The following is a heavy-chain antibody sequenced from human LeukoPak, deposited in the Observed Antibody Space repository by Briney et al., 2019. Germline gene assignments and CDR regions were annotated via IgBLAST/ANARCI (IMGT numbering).Heavy chain of an antibody. CDR1: GYTFTSYG. J-gene: IGHJ4*02. CDR3: AREIGVGQWLAIDY. V-gene: IGHV1-18*01. Sequence: ASVKVSCKASGYTFTSYGISWVRRAPGQGLEWMGWISAYNGNTNYAQKLQGRVTMTTDTSTSTAYMELRSLRSDDTAAYYCAREIGVGQWLAIDYWGQGTLVTVSS. CDR2: ISAYNGNT. D-gene: IGHD6-19*01.